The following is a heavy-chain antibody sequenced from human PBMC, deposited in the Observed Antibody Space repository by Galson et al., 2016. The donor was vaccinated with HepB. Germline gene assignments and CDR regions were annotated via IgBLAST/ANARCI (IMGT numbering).Heavy chain of an antibody. D-gene: IGHD1-26*01. CDR1: GFTFHNYG. Sequence: SLRLSCAASGFTFHNYGMSWVRQAPGKGLEWVSSISGSAVYTNYADSVKGRFTISRDNSETTLHLQMDSLRAEDTAVYYCAKNGGSLAADVWGQGTTVIVSS. J-gene: IGHJ6*02. CDR2: ISGSAVYT. V-gene: IGHV3-23*01. CDR3: AKNGGSLAADV.